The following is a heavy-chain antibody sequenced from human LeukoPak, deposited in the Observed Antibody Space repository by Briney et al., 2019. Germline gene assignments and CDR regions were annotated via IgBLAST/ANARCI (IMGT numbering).Heavy chain of an antibody. CDR3: AEEESRYQLLWSYFQH. J-gene: IGHJ1*01. V-gene: IGHV3-30*02. D-gene: IGHD2-2*01. CDR1: GFTFSSYG. CDR2: IRYDGSNK. Sequence: PGGSLRLSCAASGFTFSSYGMHWVRQAPGKGLEWVAFIRYDGSNKYYADSVKGRFTISRDNSKNTLYLQMNSLRAEDTAVYYCAEEESRYQLLWSYFQHRGQGTLVTVSS.